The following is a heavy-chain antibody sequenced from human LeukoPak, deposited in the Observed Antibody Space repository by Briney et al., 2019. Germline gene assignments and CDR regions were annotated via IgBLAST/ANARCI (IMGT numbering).Heavy chain of an antibody. D-gene: IGHD1-26*01. V-gene: IGHV3-23*01. Sequence: ASLRLSFAASGFTFSSYAMSWVRQAPGKGLEWVSAFSGSGGSTYYADSVKGRFTISRDNSKNTLYLQMNSLRAEDTAVYYCAKGGIVGATTGGDIDYWGQGTLVTVSS. CDR2: FSGSGGST. CDR1: GFTFSSYA. J-gene: IGHJ4*02. CDR3: AKGGIVGATTGGDIDY.